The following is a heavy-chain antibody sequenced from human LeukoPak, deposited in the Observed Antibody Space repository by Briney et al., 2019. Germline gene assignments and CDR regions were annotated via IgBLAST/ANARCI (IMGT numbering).Heavy chain of an antibody. CDR1: GGSISSGGYS. D-gene: IGHD3-9*01. J-gene: IGHJ4*02. CDR3: ARGGGDYDILTGFDY. Sequence: SETLSLTCAVSGGSISSGGYSWSWIRQPPGKGLEWIGYIYHSGSTYYNPSLKSRVTISVDRSKNQFSLKLSSVTAADTAVYYCARGGGDYDILTGFDYWGQGTLVTVSS. CDR2: IYHSGST. V-gene: IGHV4-30-2*01.